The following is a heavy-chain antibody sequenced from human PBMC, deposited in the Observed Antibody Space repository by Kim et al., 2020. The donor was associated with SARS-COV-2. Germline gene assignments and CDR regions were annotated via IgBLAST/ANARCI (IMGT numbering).Heavy chain of an antibody. Sequence: GGSLRLSCAASGFTFSSYGMHWVRQAPGKGLEWVAVISYDGSNKYYADSVKGRFTFSRDNSKNTLYLQMNSMRAEDTAVYYCAKEGEDLYYDYVWGSPVPGFVDYCGQGTLVTVSS. J-gene: IGHJ4*02. CDR2: ISYDGSNK. CDR3: AKEGEDLYYDYVWGSPVPGFVDY. D-gene: IGHD3-16*01. V-gene: IGHV3-30*18. CDR1: GFTFSSYG.